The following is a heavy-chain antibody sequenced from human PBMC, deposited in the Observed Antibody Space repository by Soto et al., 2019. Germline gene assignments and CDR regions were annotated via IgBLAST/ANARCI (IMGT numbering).Heavy chain of an antibody. CDR2: ISNDGSDK. CDR1: GFTFSSYG. V-gene: IGHV3-30*18. CDR3: AKPRTPLGGLDDC. J-gene: IGHJ4*02. D-gene: IGHD3-16*01. Sequence: QVQLVESGGGVVQPGTSLRLSCAASGFTFSSYGMHWVRQAPGKGLEWVTVISNDGSDKYYADFVKGRFTISRDNAKDTLYQKRNSLSPKDTPLYYCAKPRTPLGGLDDCGGQEPLVTFSS.